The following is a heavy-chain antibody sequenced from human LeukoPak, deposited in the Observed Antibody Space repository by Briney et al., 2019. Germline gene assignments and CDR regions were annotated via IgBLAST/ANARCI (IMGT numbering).Heavy chain of an antibody. Sequence: GRSLRLSCAASGFTFSSYGMHWVRQAPGKGLEWVAVIWYDGSNKYYADSVKSRFTISRDNSKNTLYLQMNSLRAEDTAVYYCARFPFWNPTGGYYFDYWGQGTLVTVSS. CDR2: IWYDGSNK. J-gene: IGHJ4*02. V-gene: IGHV3-33*01. CDR3: ARFPFWNPTGGYYFDY. CDR1: GFTFSSYG. D-gene: IGHD1-1*01.